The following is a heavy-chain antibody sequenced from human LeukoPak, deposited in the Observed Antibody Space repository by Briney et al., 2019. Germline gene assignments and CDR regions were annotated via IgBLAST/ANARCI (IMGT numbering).Heavy chain of an antibody. CDR3: ARGGDPGVTEEYNWFDP. CDR1: GGSISSYY. D-gene: IGHD7-27*01. CDR2: ISYSGST. J-gene: IGHJ5*02. Sequence: SETLSLTCTVSGGSISSYYWSWIRQPPGKGPEWLGYISYSGSTNYNPSLKSRVTISVDTSKNQFSLKLSSVTAADTAVYYCARGGDPGVTEEYNWFDPWGQGTLVTVSS. V-gene: IGHV4-59*01.